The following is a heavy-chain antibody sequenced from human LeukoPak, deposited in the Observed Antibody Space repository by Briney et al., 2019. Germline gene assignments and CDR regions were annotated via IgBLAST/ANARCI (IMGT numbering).Heavy chain of an antibody. V-gene: IGHV3-23*01. D-gene: IGHD3-3*01. CDR3: AKGPNYYDFWSGYYNY. CDR2: ISGSGGST. CDR1: GFTFSTYW. Sequence: GGSLRLSCAASGFTFSTYWMSWVRQAPGKGLEWVSAISGSGGSTYYADSVKGRFTISRDNSKNTLYLQMNSLRAEDTAVYYCAKGPNYYDFWSGYYNYWGQGTLVTVSS. J-gene: IGHJ4*02.